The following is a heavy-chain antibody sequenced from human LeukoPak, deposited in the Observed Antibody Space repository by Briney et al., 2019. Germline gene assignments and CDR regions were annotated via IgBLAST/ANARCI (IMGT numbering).Heavy chain of an antibody. J-gene: IGHJ5*02. Sequence: SETLSLTCTVSGGSISSSSYYWGWIRQPPGKGLEWIGSIYYSGSTYYNPSLKSRVTISVDTSKNQFSLKLSSVTAADTAVYYCARAMEIVVAVGHWFDPWGQGTLVTVSS. CDR3: ARAMEIVVAVGHWFDP. CDR1: GGSISSSSYY. CDR2: IYYSGST. V-gene: IGHV4-39*01. D-gene: IGHD2-15*01.